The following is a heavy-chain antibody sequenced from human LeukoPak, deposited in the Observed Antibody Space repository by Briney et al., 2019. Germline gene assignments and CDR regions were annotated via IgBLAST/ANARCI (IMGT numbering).Heavy chain of an antibody. V-gene: IGHV1-8*01. CDR1: GYTFTSYD. D-gene: IGHD6-13*01. Sequence: ASVKVSCKASGYTFTSYDINWVRQATGQGLEWMGWMNPNSGNTGYAQEFQGRVTMTRNTSISTAYMELSSLRSEDTAVYYCARARIAAAGRVAFDIWGQGTMVTVSS. CDR3: ARARIAAAGRVAFDI. CDR2: MNPNSGNT. J-gene: IGHJ3*02.